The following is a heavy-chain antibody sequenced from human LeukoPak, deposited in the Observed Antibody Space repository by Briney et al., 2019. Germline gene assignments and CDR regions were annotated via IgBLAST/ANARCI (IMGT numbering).Heavy chain of an antibody. V-gene: IGHV4-39*01. CDR1: GGSISSYY. CDR3: QGRDGYNYLNPGDY. CDR2: IYYSGST. Sequence: PSETLSLTCTVSGGSISSYYWGWIRQPPGKGLEWIGSIYYSGSTYYNPSLKSRVTISVDTSKNQFSLKLSSVTAADTAVYYCQGRDGYNYLNPGDYWGQGTLVTVSS. J-gene: IGHJ4*02. D-gene: IGHD5-24*01.